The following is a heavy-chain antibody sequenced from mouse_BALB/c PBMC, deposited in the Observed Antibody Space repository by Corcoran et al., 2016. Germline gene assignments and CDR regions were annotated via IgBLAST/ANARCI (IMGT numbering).Heavy chain of an antibody. Sequence: EVQLQQSGPELVKPGASVKMSCKASGYTFTSYVMHWVKQKPGQGLEWIGYINPYNDGTKYNEKFKGKATLTSDKSSSTAYMELSSLTSEDSAVYYCARVRTYDYDQAWFAYWGQGTLVTVSA. D-gene: IGHD2-4*01. CDR1: GYTFTSYV. CDR2: INPYNDGT. CDR3: ARVRTYDYDQAWFAY. J-gene: IGHJ3*01. V-gene: IGHV1S136*01.